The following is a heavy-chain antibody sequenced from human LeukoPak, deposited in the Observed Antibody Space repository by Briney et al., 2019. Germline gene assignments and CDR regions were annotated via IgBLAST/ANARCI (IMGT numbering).Heavy chain of an antibody. V-gene: IGHV3-30*03. CDR2: IAYDGSNE. D-gene: IGHD3-10*01. CDR3: TRDSQGSGMYSVVY. Sequence: GGSLRLSCAASGFTFSNYGMHWVRQAPGKGLEWVAVIAYDGSNEYYAEFVKGRFTISRDNAKNSLYLQMNSLRAEDTAVYYCTRDSQGSGMYSVVYWGQGTLVTVSS. J-gene: IGHJ4*02. CDR1: GFTFSNYG.